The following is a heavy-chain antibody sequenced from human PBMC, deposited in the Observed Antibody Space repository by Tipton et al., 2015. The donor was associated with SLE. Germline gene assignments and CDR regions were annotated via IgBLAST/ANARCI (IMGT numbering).Heavy chain of an antibody. J-gene: IGHJ6*02. CDR3: ARQSSYSYGLDV. CDR2: IDYSGST. Sequence: TLSLTCTASGYSISRSSYYWGWIRQPPGKGLEWIGSIDYSGSTYYNPSLKSRVTISVVTSKNQFSLKLTSVTAADTAVYYCARQSSYSYGLDVWGQGTTVTVS. V-gene: IGHV4-39*01. CDR1: GYSISRSSYY.